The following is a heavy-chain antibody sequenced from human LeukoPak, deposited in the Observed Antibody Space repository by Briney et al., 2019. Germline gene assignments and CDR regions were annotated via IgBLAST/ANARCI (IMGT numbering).Heavy chain of an antibody. D-gene: IGHD6-19*01. CDR2: ISSSGSTI. Sequence: GGSLRLSCAASGFSFSDDYMSWIRQAPGKGLEGVSYISSSGSTIYYADSVKGRFTISRDNAKNSLYLQMNSLRAEDTAVYYCARPYSSGSKGAFDIWGQGTMVTVSS. V-gene: IGHV3-11*01. CDR1: GFSFSDDY. J-gene: IGHJ3*02. CDR3: ARPYSSGSKGAFDI.